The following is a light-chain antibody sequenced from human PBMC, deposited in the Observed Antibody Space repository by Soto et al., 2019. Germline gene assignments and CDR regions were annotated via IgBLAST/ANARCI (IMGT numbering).Light chain of an antibody. Sequence: AIRMTQSPSSLSASTGDRVTITCRASQGISSYLAWYQQKPGKAPKLLIYAASTLQSGVPSRFSGSGSGTEFTLTISSLQPDDSATYHCQQYSSYWTFGQGTKVDIK. J-gene: IGKJ1*01. CDR1: QGISSY. V-gene: IGKV1-8*01. CDR3: QQYSSYWT. CDR2: AAS.